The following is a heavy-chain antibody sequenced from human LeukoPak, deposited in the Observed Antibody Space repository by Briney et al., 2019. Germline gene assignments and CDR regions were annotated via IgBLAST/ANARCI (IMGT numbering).Heavy chain of an antibody. D-gene: IGHD3-3*01. Sequence: PGGSLRPSCAASGFTFSRYWMHWVRQAPGKGLVWVSRINSDESTTFYADSVKGRFTISRDNAKNTLYLQMNSLRAEDTAVYYCARGSGYSVFDYWGHGTPVTVSS. V-gene: IGHV3-74*01. CDR1: GFTFSRYW. CDR2: INSDESTT. CDR3: ARGSGYSVFDY. J-gene: IGHJ4*03.